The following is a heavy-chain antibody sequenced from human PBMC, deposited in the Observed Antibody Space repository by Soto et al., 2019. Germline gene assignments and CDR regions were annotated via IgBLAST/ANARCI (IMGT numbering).Heavy chain of an antibody. D-gene: IGHD3-16*02. CDR3: AKASYDYVWGSYRSPTYYFDY. CDR2: ISGSGGST. Sequence: VQLLESGGGLVQPGGSLRLSCAASGFTFSSYAMSWVRQAPGKGLEWVSAISGSGGSTYYADSVKGRFTISRDNSKNTLYLQMNSLRAEDTAVYYCAKASYDYVWGSYRSPTYYFDYWGQGTLVTVSS. J-gene: IGHJ4*02. CDR1: GFTFSSYA. V-gene: IGHV3-23*01.